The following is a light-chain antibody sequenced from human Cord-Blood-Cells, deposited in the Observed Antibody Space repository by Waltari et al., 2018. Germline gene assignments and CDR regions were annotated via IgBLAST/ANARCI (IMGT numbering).Light chain of an antibody. CDR1: QSVSSSY. Sequence: EIVLTQSPGTLSLSPGERATLSCRASQSVSSSYLAWYQQKPGQAPRLLIYGASSRATGIPDRFSGSGSGTDFTLTISRLEAEDFAVYYCQQYGSSPVAFGQGTKLEIK. CDR3: QQYGSSPVA. J-gene: IGKJ2*01. V-gene: IGKV3-20*01. CDR2: GAS.